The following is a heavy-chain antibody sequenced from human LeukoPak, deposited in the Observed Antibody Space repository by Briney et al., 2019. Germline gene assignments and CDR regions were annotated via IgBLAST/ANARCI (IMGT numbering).Heavy chain of an antibody. V-gene: IGHV3-21*06. CDR3: ATETNGRHYDY. Sequence: GGSLRLSCTASGLTFSTSGFNWVRQAPGKGLEWVASIGPTDPDRYNADSIKGRFTISRDNANNFLYLQMNSLRAEDTAVYYCATETNGRHYDYWGQGTLLTVSS. CDR1: GLTFSTSG. J-gene: IGHJ4*02. CDR2: IGPTDPDR. D-gene: IGHD1-14*01.